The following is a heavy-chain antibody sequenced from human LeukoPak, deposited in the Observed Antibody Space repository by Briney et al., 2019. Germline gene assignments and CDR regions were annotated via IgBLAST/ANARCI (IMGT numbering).Heavy chain of an antibody. J-gene: IGHJ5*01. CDR1: GFTFSSYA. Sequence: GGSLRLSCAASGFTFSSYAMSWVRQAPGEGLEWVSAISGSGGAPYYADSVKGRFTISRDNSKNTLYMQMNSLRAEDTAVYYCAKDSPRGDSSSSLPPDFWGHGTLVTVSS. CDR3: AKDSPRGDSSSSLPPDF. D-gene: IGHD2-2*01. V-gene: IGHV3-23*01. CDR2: ISGSGGAP.